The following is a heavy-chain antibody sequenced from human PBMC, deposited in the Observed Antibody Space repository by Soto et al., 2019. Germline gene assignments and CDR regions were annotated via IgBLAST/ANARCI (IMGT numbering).Heavy chain of an antibody. Sequence: ASVKVSCKASGYTFTGYYMHWVRQAPGQGLEWMGWINPNSGGTNYAQKFQGRVTMTRDTSISTAYMELSRLRSDDTAVYYRARSYYYYYGMDVWGQGTTVTVSS. CDR2: INPNSGGT. J-gene: IGHJ6*02. CDR3: ARSYYYYYGMDV. V-gene: IGHV1-2*02. CDR1: GYTFTGYY.